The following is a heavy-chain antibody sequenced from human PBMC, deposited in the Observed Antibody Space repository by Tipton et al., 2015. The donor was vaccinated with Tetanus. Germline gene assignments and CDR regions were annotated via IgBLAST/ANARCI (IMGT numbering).Heavy chain of an antibody. V-gene: IGHV4-34*01. CDR3: ASANNELPKKGPFDS. D-gene: IGHD1-1*01. J-gene: IGHJ4*02. Sequence: TLSLTCTVSGDSVSGYYWSWIRQPPGKGLEWIGEISPSGNTNYNPSLKSRVTISADTSRNQFSLQLTSVTAADTAVYYCASANNELPKKGPFDSWGQGSLVIVSS. CDR1: GDSVSGYY. CDR2: ISPSGNT.